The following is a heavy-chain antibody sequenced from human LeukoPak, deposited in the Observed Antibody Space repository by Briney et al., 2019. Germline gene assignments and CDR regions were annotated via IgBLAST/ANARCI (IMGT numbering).Heavy chain of an antibody. CDR2: ISSSSSYI. V-gene: IGHV3-21*01. CDR3: ARDYDGYNYGFDY. CDR1: GFKFSSYS. J-gene: IGHJ4*02. Sequence: PGGSLRLSCAASGFKFSSYSMKWVRQAPGKGLEWVSFISSSSSYIYYADSLKGRFTISRDNAKNSLYLQMNSLRAEDTAVYYCARDYDGYNYGFDYWGQGTLVTVSS. D-gene: IGHD5-24*01.